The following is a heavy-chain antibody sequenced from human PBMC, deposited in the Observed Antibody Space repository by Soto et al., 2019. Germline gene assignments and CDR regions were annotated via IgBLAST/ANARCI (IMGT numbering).Heavy chain of an antibody. CDR1: GFTFSSYW. J-gene: IGHJ4*02. CDR3: ARDGYTAMVPIDY. D-gene: IGHD5-18*01. CDR2: INSDGSST. Sequence: EVQLVESGGGLVQPGGSLRLSCAASGFTFSSYWMHWVRQAPGKGLVWVSRINSDGSSTKYADSVKGRFTISRDNAKNTLYLQMNSLRAEDTAVYYCARDGYTAMVPIDYWGQGTLVTVSS. V-gene: IGHV3-74*03.